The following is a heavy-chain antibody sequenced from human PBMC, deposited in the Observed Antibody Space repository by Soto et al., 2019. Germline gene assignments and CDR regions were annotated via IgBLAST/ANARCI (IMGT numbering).Heavy chain of an antibody. CDR2: ISGSGGST. V-gene: IGHV3-23*01. CDR1: GFTFSSYA. D-gene: IGHD5-18*01. CDR3: AKSVQLWPEGDIDY. J-gene: IGHJ4*02. Sequence: GGSLRLSCAASGFTFSSYAMSWVRQAPGKGLEWVSVISGSGGSTYYADSVKGRFTISRDNSKNTLYLQMNSLRAEDTAVYYCAKSVQLWPEGDIDYWGQGTLVTVSA.